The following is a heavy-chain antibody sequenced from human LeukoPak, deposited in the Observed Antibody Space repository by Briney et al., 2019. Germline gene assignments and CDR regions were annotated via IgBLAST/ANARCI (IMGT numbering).Heavy chain of an antibody. CDR1: GGSISTYY. V-gene: IGHV4-59*01. CDR3: ARANSVGYYYYYMDV. CDR2: MYDNGSA. D-gene: IGHD5/OR15-5a*01. Sequence: PSETLSLTCSVSGGSISTYYWNWIRQPPGKGLEWIGYMYDNGSANYNPSLNSRVTMSLDTSKNQFSLKLISVTAADTALYYCARANSVGYYYYYMDVWGKGTTVTVSS. J-gene: IGHJ6*03.